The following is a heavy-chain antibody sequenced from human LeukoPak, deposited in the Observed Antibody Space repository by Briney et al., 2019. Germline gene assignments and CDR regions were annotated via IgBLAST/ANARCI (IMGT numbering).Heavy chain of an antibody. J-gene: IGHJ5*02. D-gene: IGHD5-24*01. CDR2: INPNSGGT. V-gene: IGHV1-2*02. Sequence: GASVKVSCKASGYTFTGYYMHWVRQAPGQGLEWMGWINPNSGGTNYAQKFQGRVTMTRDTSISTAYMELSRLRSDDTAVYYCARVGLDGYKRSGYNWFDPWGQGTLVTVSS. CDR1: GYTFTGYY. CDR3: ARVGLDGYKRSGYNWFDP.